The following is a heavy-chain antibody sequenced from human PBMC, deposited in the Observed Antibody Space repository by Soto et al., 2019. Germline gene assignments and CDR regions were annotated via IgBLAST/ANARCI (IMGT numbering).Heavy chain of an antibody. CDR3: ARAEVGWNSIEGGFVKFILDY. V-gene: IGHV1-3*01. CDR1: GYTFSMHA. J-gene: IGHJ4*02. D-gene: IGHD1-7*01. Sequence: QVQLVQSGAEVKKPGASVKVSCKTSGYTFSMHAIHWVRQAPGQGLEWMGWINAGNGDTKYSEKFQDRVAITRDAYASAANREVRSLRSEDTAIYSCARAEVGWNSIEGGFVKFILDYWGQGSVVTVSS. CDR2: INAGNGDT.